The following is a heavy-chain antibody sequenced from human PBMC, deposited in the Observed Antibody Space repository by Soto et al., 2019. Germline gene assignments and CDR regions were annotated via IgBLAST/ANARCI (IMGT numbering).Heavy chain of an antibody. CDR2: IYYSGST. J-gene: IGHJ6*02. D-gene: IGHD3-22*01. CDR3: ASGIVVVSYYYYGMDV. V-gene: IGHV4-31*03. CDR1: GGSISSGGYY. Sequence: QVQLQESGPGLVKPSQTLSLTCTVSGGSISSGGYYWSWIRQHPGKGLEWIGYIYYSGSTYYNPSLKSRVTISVDTSKNQFSLKLSSVTAADTAVYYCASGIVVVSYYYYGMDVWGQGTTVTVSS.